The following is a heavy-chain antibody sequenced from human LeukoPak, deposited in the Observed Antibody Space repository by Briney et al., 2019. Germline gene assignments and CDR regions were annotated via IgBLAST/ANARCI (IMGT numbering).Heavy chain of an antibody. D-gene: IGHD3-10*01. V-gene: IGHV1-18*01. CDR3: ARGDRSGSYYKSDY. J-gene: IGHJ4*02. CDR1: GYTFSSYG. CDR2: ISGYSGNT. Sequence: GASVKVSCKASGYTFSSYGISWVRQAPGQGLEWMGWISGYSGNTNYAQKFQGRVTMTADISTSTGYFELRSLRSDDTALYYCARGDRSGSYYKSDYWGQGTLVIVSS.